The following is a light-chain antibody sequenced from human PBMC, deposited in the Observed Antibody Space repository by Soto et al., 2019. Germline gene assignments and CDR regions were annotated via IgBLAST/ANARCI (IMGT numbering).Light chain of an antibody. J-gene: IGLJ1*01. CDR1: SSDVGVYNY. V-gene: IGLV2-8*01. CDR3: RSYAASSNV. CDR2: EVN. Sequence: QSVLTQPPSASGSPGQSVAISCTGTSSDVGVYNYVSWYQQHPGKAPKLMIYEVNKRPSGVPDRFSGSKSGNTASLTVSGLQAEDEADYYCRSYAASSNVFGPGTKVTV.